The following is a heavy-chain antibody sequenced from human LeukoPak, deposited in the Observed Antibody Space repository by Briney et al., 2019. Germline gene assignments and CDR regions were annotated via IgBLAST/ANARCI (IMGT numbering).Heavy chain of an antibody. Sequence: ASVKVSCKASGYTFTGYYKHWVRQAPGQGLEWMGWINPNSGGTNYAQKFQGRVTMTRATSISTAYMELSRLRSDDTAVYYCARVTYGDFGDYYYYYMDVWGKGTTVTVSS. J-gene: IGHJ6*03. CDR3: ARVTYGDFGDYYYYYMDV. V-gene: IGHV1-2*02. CDR1: GYTFTGYY. D-gene: IGHD4-17*01. CDR2: INPNSGGT.